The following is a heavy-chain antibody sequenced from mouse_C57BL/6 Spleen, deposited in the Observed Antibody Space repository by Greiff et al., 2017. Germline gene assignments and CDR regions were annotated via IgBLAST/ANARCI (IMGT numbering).Heavy chain of an antibody. CDR1: GYTFTSYW. CDR2: IDPSDSYT. J-gene: IGHJ3*01. D-gene: IGHD1-1*01. Sequence: QLQLQQPGAELVLPGASVNLSCKASGYTFTSYWLHWVKQRPGQGLEWIGEIDPSDSYTNYIQKFKGKATLPVDKSSRTAYLQLSSLSSEDSAVYYSARPYGSSYGGFAYWGQGTLVTVTA. V-gene: IGHV1-69*01. CDR3: ARPYGSSYGGFAY.